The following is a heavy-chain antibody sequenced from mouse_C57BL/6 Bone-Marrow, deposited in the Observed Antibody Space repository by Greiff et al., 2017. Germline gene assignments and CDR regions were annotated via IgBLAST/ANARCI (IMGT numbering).Heavy chain of an antibody. D-gene: IGHD3-2*02. V-gene: IGHV1-26*01. CDR2: INPNNGGT. CDR1: GYTFTDYY. CDR3: VSGDYDMGD. Sequence: EVQLQQSGAELVKPGASVKISCKASGYTFTDYYMNWVKQSPGKSLEWIGSINPNNGGTSYNQKFKGKATLPVDKSSSTAYMELRSLTSEDSAVYYCVSGDYDMGDWGQGTTVTVSS. J-gene: IGHJ4*01.